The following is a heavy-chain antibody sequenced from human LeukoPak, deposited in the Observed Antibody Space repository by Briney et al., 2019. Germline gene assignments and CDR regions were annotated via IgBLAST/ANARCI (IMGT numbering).Heavy chain of an antibody. CDR2: IKQDGSEK. V-gene: IGHV3-7*01. Sequence: PGGSLRLSCAASGFTFSSYWMSWVRQAPGKGLEWVANIKQDGSEKYYVHSVKGRFTISRDNAKNSLYLQMNILRAEAPAWYYCARDKIVATGSPLDYWGQGTLVTVSS. CDR3: ARDKIVATGSPLDY. J-gene: IGHJ4*02. D-gene: IGHD5-12*01. CDR1: GFTFSSYW.